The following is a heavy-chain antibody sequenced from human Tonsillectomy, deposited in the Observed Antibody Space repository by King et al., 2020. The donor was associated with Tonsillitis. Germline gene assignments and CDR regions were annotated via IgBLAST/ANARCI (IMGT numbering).Heavy chain of an antibody. J-gene: IGHJ4*02. CDR3: VREREGGLFDY. CDR2: AT. Sequence: QLVQSGAEVKKPGASVKLSCKTSGYSFTDYFIHWVRQASGQGPEWMGRATHYSQNFQGRVNMTIDTSTTTVYMELSSLRPEDTAVYYCVREREGGLFDYWGQGTLVAVSS. V-gene: IGHV1-2*06. D-gene: IGHD3-16*01. CDR1: GYSFTDYF.